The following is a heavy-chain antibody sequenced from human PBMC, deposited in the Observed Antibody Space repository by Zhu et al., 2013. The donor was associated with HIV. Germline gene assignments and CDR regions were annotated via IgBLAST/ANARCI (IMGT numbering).Heavy chain of an antibody. CDR1: GDSVSGGTYY. CDR3: ARERHYDILTGYPSGFDY. Sequence: QVQLQESGPGLVKPSETLSLSCNVSGDSVSGGTYYWSWIRQSPGKRLEWIGYIFYSGTTNYNPSLKSRVTISVDRSKNQFSLKLSSVTAADTAVYYCARERHYDILTGYPSGFDYWGQGTLVTVSS. V-gene: IGHV4-61*01. D-gene: IGHD3-9*01. CDR2: IFYSGTT. J-gene: IGHJ4*02.